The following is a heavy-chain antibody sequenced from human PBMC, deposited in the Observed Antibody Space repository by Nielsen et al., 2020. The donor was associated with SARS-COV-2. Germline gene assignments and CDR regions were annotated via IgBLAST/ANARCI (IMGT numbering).Heavy chain of an antibody. J-gene: IGHJ6*02. CDR2: IIPIFGTA. CDR1: GGTFSSYA. D-gene: IGHD3-10*01. V-gene: IGHV1-69*06. Sequence: SVKVSCKASGGTFSSYAISWVRQAPGQGLEWMGGIIPIFGTANYAQKFQGRVTITADKSTSTAYMELSSLRSEDTAVYYCARFPYFNRGFGELKYYYGMDVWGQGTTVTVSS. CDR3: ARFPYFNRGFGELKYYYGMDV.